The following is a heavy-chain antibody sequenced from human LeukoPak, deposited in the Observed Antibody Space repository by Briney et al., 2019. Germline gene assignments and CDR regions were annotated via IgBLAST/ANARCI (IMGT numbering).Heavy chain of an antibody. CDR2: IAGSDLST. Sequence: GGSLRLSCAAFGFTFSNYALSWVRQAPGKGLEWVAAIAGSDLSTIYAHYVRGRFTISRDNSKNTLYLQMNSLRDEDTAVYFCAKGYASGTYYLDHWGQGTLVTVSS. D-gene: IGHD3-10*01. J-gene: IGHJ4*02. CDR3: AKGYASGTYYLDH. CDR1: GFTFSNYA. V-gene: IGHV3-23*01.